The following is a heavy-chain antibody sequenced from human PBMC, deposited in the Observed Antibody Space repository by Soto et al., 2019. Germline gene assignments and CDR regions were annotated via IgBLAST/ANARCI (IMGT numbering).Heavy chain of an antibody. Sequence: QVQLMESGGGVVQPGRSLRLSCAASGFTFSSYGMHWVRQAPGKGLEWVAVIWYDGSNKYYADSVKGRFTISRDNSKNTLYLQMNSLRAEDTDVYYCARETMGVFDYWGQGTLVTVSS. CDR1: GFTFSSYG. CDR3: ARETMGVFDY. V-gene: IGHV3-33*01. CDR2: IWYDGSNK. D-gene: IGHD2-8*01. J-gene: IGHJ4*02.